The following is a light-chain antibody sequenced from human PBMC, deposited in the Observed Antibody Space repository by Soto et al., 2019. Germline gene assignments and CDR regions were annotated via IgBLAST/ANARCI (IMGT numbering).Light chain of an antibody. CDR2: GAS. CDR1: QRVSSN. CDR3: QQYNNWPET. Sequence: ERGMTQAPTSQSVSPVERATLSCMASQRVSSNLACYQQKPGQPPTLLLYGASTSATGIPAKFSGSGSGTKFTLTISSLQSEDFSVYYCQQYNNWPETFGQGTKVDIK. J-gene: IGKJ1*01. V-gene: IGKV3-15*01.